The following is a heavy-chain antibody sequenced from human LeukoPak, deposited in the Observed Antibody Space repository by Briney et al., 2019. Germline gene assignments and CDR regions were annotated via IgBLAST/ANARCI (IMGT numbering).Heavy chain of an antibody. Sequence: SETLSLTCAVYGGSFSGYYWSWIRQPPGKGLEWIGEINHSGSTNYNPSLESRVTISVDTSKNQFSLKLSSVTAADTAVYYCARALRLTPSVGYYYYGMDVWGQGTTVTVSS. CDR3: ARALRLTPSVGYYYYGMDV. J-gene: IGHJ6*02. V-gene: IGHV4-34*01. CDR2: INHSGST. D-gene: IGHD4-23*01. CDR1: GGSFSGYY.